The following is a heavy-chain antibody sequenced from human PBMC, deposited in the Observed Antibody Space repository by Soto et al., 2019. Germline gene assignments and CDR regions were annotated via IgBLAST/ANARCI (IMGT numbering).Heavy chain of an antibody. J-gene: IGHJ4*02. CDR1: GFNFGNYA. D-gene: IGHD6-25*01. V-gene: IGHV3-9*01. Sequence: VLLVESGGGLVQPGGSLRLSCAVSGFNFGNYAMHWVRQAPGKGLEWVAAVNWNSDKVAYAGSVLGRFTIFRDSAKNSLHLQMNDLTTEDTAFYYCAKDKGGTPYYIDSWGQGILVTVPS. CDR3: AKDKGGTPYYIDS. CDR2: VNWNSDKV.